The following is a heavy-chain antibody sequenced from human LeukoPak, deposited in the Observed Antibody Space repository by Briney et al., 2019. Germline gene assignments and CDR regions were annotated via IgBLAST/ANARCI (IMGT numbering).Heavy chain of an antibody. V-gene: IGHV3-64D*06. Sequence: GGSLRLSCSASGFTFSSYAMHWVRQAPGKGQEYVSAISSNGGSTYYADSVKGRFTISRDNSKNTLYLQMSSLRAEDTAVYYCVKDTNDMNYWGQGTLVTVSS. CDR1: GFTFSSYA. D-gene: IGHD3-9*01. J-gene: IGHJ4*02. CDR3: VKDTNDMNY. CDR2: ISSNGGST.